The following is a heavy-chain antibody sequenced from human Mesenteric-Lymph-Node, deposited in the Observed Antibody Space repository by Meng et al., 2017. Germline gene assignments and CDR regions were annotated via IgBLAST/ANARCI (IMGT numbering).Heavy chain of an antibody. CDR2: ISGSGSYI. J-gene: IGHJ4*02. V-gene: IGHV3-23*01. CDR1: GFTFRSCA. Sequence: GGSLRLSCAASGFTFRSCAMTWVRQAPGKGLEWVSTISGSGSYIYYADSVKGRFTISRDNSKNTLYLQMNSLRAEDTAVYYCARGNYYYDSSGYYPEFDYWGQGTLVTVSS. CDR3: ARGNYYYDSSGYYPEFDY. D-gene: IGHD3-22*01.